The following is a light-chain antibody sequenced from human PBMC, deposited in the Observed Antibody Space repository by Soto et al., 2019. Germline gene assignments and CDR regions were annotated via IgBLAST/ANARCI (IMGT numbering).Light chain of an antibody. J-gene: IGLJ1*01. CDR2: DVN. V-gene: IGLV2-14*03. CDR3: SSYVGSSTLDV. Sequence: QLVLTQPASVSGSPGQSITISCTGTTSDIGAYDYVSWYQQHPGKAPKLMIYDVNSRPSGVSDRFSGSKSGNTASLTISGLQADDEADYYCSSYVGSSTLDVFGTGTKLTVL. CDR1: TSDIGAYDY.